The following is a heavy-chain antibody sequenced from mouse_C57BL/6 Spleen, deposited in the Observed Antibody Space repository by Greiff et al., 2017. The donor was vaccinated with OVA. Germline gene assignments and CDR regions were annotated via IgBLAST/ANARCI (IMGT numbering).Heavy chain of an antibody. CDR1: GYTFTSYW. J-gene: IGHJ3*01. CDR2: IDPSDSYT. Sequence: QVQLQQPGAELVMPGASVKLSCKASGYTFTSYWMHWVKQRPGQGLEWIGEIDPSDSYTNYNQKFKGKSTLTVDKSSSTAYMQLSSLTSEDSAVYYCAINYIAYWGQGTLVTVSA. V-gene: IGHV1-69*01. D-gene: IGHD2-12*01. CDR3: AINYIAY.